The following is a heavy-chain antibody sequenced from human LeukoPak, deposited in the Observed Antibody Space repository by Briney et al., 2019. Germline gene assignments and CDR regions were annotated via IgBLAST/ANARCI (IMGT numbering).Heavy chain of an antibody. CDR2: ISYDGSNK. D-gene: IGHD6-13*01. J-gene: IGHJ4*02. Sequence: GGSLRLSCAASGFTFSSYGMHWVRQAPGKGLEWVAVISYDGSNKYYADSVKGRFTISRDNSKNALYLQMNSLRAEDTAVYYCAIRGSSWYSDYWGQGTLVTVSS. CDR3: AIRGSSWYSDY. V-gene: IGHV3-30*03. CDR1: GFTFSSYG.